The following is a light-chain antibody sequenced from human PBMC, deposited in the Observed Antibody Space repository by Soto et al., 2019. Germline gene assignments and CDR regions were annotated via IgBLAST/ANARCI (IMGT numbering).Light chain of an antibody. J-gene: IGKJ5*01. Sequence: DIQMTQSPSSLSASVGETVIISCRASETITRYLNWYQSKPGKAPRLLISGASSLQSGVPSRFSGSGSGADFTLTISSLEPEDFAVYYCQQRSSWPITFGQGTRLEIK. CDR1: ETITRY. CDR2: GAS. V-gene: IGKV1-39*01. CDR3: QQRSSWPIT.